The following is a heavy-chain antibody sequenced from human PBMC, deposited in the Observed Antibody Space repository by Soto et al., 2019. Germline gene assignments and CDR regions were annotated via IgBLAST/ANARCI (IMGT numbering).Heavy chain of an antibody. CDR2: IFYSGTT. Sequence: SETLSLTCTVSGDSISGADYYWSWIRQTPGKGLEWIGHIFYSGTTYYNPSLKSRLTISVDTSKNHFSLRLTSVTAADTAVYYCARDLWVEPELYYYGMDVWGQGTTVTVSS. CDR1: GDSISGADYY. CDR3: ARDLWVEPELYYYGMDV. J-gene: IGHJ6*02. D-gene: IGHD1-1*01. V-gene: IGHV4-30-4*01.